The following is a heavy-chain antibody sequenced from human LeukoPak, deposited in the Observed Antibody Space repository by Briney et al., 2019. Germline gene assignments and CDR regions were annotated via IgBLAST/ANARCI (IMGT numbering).Heavy chain of an antibody. CDR1: GYTFTYRY. CDR2: INPNSGGT. CDR3: AREDYYDSGSNDY. V-gene: IGHV1-2*02. D-gene: IGHD3-22*01. Sequence: ASVKVSCKASGYTFTYRYLHWVRQAPGQGLEWMGWINPNSGGTNSAQKFQGRVTMTRDTSIITAYMELSRLRSDDTAVYYCAREDYYDSGSNDYWGQGTLVTVSS. J-gene: IGHJ4*02.